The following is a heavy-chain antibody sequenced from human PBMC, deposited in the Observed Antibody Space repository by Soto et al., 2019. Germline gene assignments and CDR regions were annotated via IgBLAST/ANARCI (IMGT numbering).Heavy chain of an antibody. CDR1: GGSISSYY. D-gene: IGHD3-3*01. V-gene: IGHV4-59*01. Sequence: PSETLSLTCTVSGGSISSYYWSWIRQPPGKGLEWIGYIYYSGSTNYNPSLKSRVTISVDTSKNQFSLKLSSVTAADTAVYYCARGRLPPVRLRAWGLEYYGMDVWGQGTTVTVSS. J-gene: IGHJ6*02. CDR3: ARGRLPPVRLRAWGLEYYGMDV. CDR2: IYYSGST.